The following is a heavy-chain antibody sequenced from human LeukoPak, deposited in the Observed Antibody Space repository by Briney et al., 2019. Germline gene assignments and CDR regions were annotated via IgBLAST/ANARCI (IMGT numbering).Heavy chain of an antibody. Sequence: ESLCLTCALPADSPSIDYGSWGWHPPGKGGGWMGYIYYRGRTSYNTSLQCGATLSSDQSKNQFSLKVRSVTAADTAVYYCAGGSCQRAACYYYYYMDVWGKGTTVTVSS. CDR1: ADSPSIDY. D-gene: IGHD1-26*01. CDR3: AGGSCQRAACYYYYYMDV. J-gene: IGHJ6*03. CDR2: IYYRGRT. V-gene: IGHV4-59*01.